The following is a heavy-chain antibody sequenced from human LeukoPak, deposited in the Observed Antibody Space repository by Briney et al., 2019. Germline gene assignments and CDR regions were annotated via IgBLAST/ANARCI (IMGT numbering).Heavy chain of an antibody. CDR3: ARDSPATIAARTLYYFDY. Sequence: GGSLRLSCAASGFTFSSYAMHWVRQAPGKGLEWVAVISYDGSNKYYADSVKGRFTISRDNSKNTLYLQMNSLRAEDTAVYYCARDSPATIAARTLYYFDYWGQGTLVTVSS. CDR2: ISYDGSNK. D-gene: IGHD6-6*01. V-gene: IGHV3-30-3*01. CDR1: GFTFSSYA. J-gene: IGHJ4*02.